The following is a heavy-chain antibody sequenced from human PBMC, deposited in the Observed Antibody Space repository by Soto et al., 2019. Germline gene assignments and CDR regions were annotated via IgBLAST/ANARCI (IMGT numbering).Heavy chain of an antibody. CDR2: IRGRGTTT. J-gene: IGHJ2*01. CDR3: AKMGGNYPYWYVDV. D-gene: IGHD1-26*01. V-gene: IGHV3-23*01. CDR1: GFTFSNFG. Sequence: GGSLRLSCAASGFTFSNFGMSWVRQAPGKGLEWVSTIRGRGTTTYYADSVKGRFTISRDNSNSALYLQMNSLRAEDTAVYYCAKMGGNYPYWYVDVWGRGTLVTVSS.